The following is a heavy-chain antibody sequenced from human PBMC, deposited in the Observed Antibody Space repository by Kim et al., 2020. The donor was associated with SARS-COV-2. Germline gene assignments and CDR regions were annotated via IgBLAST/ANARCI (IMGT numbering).Heavy chain of an antibody. V-gene: IGHV3-30*18. CDR1: GFTFSSYG. Sequence: GGSLRLSCAASGFTFSSYGMHWVRQAPGKGLEWVAVISYDGSNKYYADSVKGRFTISRDNSKNTLYLQMNSLRAEDTAVYYCAKDRRYSSGWYGDYYYGMDVWGQGTTVTVSS. D-gene: IGHD6-19*01. CDR3: AKDRRYSSGWYGDYYYGMDV. J-gene: IGHJ6*02. CDR2: ISYDGSNK.